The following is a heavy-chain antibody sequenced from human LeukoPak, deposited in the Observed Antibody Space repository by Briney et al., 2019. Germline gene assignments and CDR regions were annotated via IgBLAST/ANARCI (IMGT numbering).Heavy chain of an antibody. V-gene: IGHV1-8*01. CDR3: ARDRVPSNELLSPPRYNPNLPNDY. CDR2: MNPNSGNT. J-gene: IGHJ4*02. CDR1: GYTFTSYG. D-gene: IGHD2-2*01. Sequence: GASVKVSCKASGYTFTSYGISWVRQAPGQGLEWMGWMNPNSGNTGYAQKFQGRVTMTRNTSISTAYMELSSLRSEDTAVYYCARDRVPSNELLSPPRYNPNLPNDYWGQGTLVTVSS.